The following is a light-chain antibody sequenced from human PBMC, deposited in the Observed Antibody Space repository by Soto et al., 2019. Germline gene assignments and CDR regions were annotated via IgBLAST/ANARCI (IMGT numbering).Light chain of an antibody. J-gene: IGKJ5*01. CDR3: QQLFDSPIT. Sequence: EIVLTQSPGTLSLSPGERATLSCRASQSVSSRDLAWYQQKPGQAPRLLIYATSSRAAGIPDRFSGSGSGTDFTLTISRLEPEDFATYYCQQLFDSPITFGQGTRLEIK. CDR1: QSVSSRD. CDR2: ATS. V-gene: IGKV3-20*01.